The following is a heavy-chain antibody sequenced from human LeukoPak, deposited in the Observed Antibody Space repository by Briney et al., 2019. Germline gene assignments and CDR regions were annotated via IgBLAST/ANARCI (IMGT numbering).Heavy chain of an antibody. J-gene: IGHJ4*02. V-gene: IGHV4-39*01. CDR3: ARHGTISSESYFDY. CDR1: GGSISSSSYY. CDR2: IYYSGST. Sequence: SETLSLTCTVSGGSISSSSYYWGWIRQPPGKGLEWIGSIYYSGSTNYNPSLKSRVTGFVDTSKSQVSPRLSSVTAADTAVYYCARHGTISSESYFDYWAREPWSPSPQ. D-gene: IGHD1-14*01.